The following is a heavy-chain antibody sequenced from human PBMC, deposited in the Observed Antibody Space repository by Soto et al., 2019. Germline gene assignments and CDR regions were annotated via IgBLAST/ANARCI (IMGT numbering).Heavy chain of an antibody. CDR1: GVSISRSSYY. V-gene: IGHV4-39*01. Sequence: SETLSLTCTVSGVSISRSSYYWVWIRQPPGKGLEWIGSLYYSGTTFFNPSLKSRVTISVDTSKNQLSLKLSSVTASDTAVYYCARNPYSAPYIVVVASSIVLDAFDIWGQGTMVTVSS. CDR2: LYYSGTT. CDR3: ARNPYSAPYIVVVASSIVLDAFDI. D-gene: IGHD2-2*01. J-gene: IGHJ3*02.